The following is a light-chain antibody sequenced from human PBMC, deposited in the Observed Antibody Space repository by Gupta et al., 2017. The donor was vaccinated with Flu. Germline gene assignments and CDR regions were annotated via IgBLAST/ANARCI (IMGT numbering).Light chain of an antibody. CDR2: GAS. Sequence: GTLCLSPGERATRSCRARQSVRSSYLAWYQQKPGQAPRLLIYGASSRANGIPDRFSGSGSGTEFTLTISRREPEDFAVYYCQQEGSSPRTFGQGTKVEIK. CDR3: QQEGSSPRT. J-gene: IGKJ1*01. CDR1: QSVRSSY. V-gene: IGKV3-20*01.